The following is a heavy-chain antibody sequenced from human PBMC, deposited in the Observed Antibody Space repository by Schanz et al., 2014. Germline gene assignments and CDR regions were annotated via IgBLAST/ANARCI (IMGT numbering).Heavy chain of an antibody. Sequence: VQLLESGGGLVQPGGSLRLSCAASGFSFSTYWMSWVRQAPGKGLEWVAVIWSDGTNEYYADSVKGRFTISGDSSKYTVYLQMNSLRADDTAVYYCAKGPYYYYYMDVWGNGTTVTVSS. CDR3: AKGPYYYYYMDV. CDR2: IWSDGTNE. CDR1: GFSFSTYW. V-gene: IGHV3-33*08. J-gene: IGHJ6*03.